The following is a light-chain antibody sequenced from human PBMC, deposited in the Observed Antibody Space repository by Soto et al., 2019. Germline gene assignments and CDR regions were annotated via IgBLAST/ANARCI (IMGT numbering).Light chain of an antibody. Sequence: QSALTQPRSMSGSPGQSVTISCTGTSSDVGGYNYVSWYQQHPGKAPKLMIYDVSSRPSGVSNRFSGSKSGNTAALTISGLQAEDQGDYYCSSYASSSTVVFGAGTKLTVL. V-gene: IGLV2-11*01. CDR2: DVS. CDR1: SSDVGGYNY. J-gene: IGLJ3*02. CDR3: SSYASSSTVV.